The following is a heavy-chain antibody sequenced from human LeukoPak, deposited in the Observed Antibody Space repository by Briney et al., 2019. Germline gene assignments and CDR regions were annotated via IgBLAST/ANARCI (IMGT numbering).Heavy chain of an antibody. Sequence: GSLRLSCAASGFTFSSYGMHWVRQAPGKGLEWVAVISYDGSNKYYADSVKGRFTISRDNSKNTLYLQMNSLRAEDTAVYYCAKDTAVRYRLINWFDPWGQGTLVTVSS. CDR1: GFTFSSYG. D-gene: IGHD3-16*02. CDR3: AKDTAVRYRLINWFDP. V-gene: IGHV3-30*18. CDR2: ISYDGSNK. J-gene: IGHJ5*02.